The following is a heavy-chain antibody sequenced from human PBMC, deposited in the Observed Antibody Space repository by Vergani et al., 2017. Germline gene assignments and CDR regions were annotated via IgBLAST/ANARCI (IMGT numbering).Heavy chain of an antibody. Sequence: EVQLVESGGGLVQPGGSLRLSCAASGFTVSSNYMSWVRQAPGKGLEWVSVIYSGGSTYYADSVKGRFTISRDNSKNTLYLQMNSLRAEDTAVYYCAREQYYYGSGALDYWGQGTLVTVSS. CDR2: IYSGGST. CDR1: GFTVSSNY. D-gene: IGHD3-10*01. J-gene: IGHJ4*02. CDR3: AREQYYYGSGALDY. V-gene: IGHV3-66*01.